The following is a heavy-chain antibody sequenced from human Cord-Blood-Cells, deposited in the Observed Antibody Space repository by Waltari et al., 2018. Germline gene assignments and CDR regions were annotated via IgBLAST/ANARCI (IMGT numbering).Heavy chain of an antibody. V-gene: IGHV4-4*02. CDR2: IYHSGST. CDR3: ARGSGSYYGNEDAFDI. Sequence: QVQLQESGPGLVKPSGTLSLTCAVSGGSISSSNWWSWVRQPPGKGLEWIGEIYHSGSTNHNPSLKGRVTISVDKSKNQFSLKLSSVTAADTAVYYCARGSGSYYGNEDAFDIWGQGTMVTVSS. J-gene: IGHJ3*02. D-gene: IGHD1-26*01. CDR1: GGSISSSNW.